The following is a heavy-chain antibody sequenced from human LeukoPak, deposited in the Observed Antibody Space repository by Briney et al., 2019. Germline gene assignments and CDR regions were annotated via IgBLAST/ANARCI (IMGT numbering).Heavy chain of an antibody. CDR3: AREWWQGYFDY. CDR2: ISYDGSNK. Sequence: GGSLSLSCAVSGFTFTSYAMHWVRQAPGKGREWVAVISYDGSNKYYADSVKGRFTISKDNSKNTLYLQMNSLRAEDTAVYYCAREWWQGYFDYWGQGTLVTVSS. CDR1: GFTFTSYA. V-gene: IGHV3-30-3*01. J-gene: IGHJ4*02. D-gene: IGHD2-15*01.